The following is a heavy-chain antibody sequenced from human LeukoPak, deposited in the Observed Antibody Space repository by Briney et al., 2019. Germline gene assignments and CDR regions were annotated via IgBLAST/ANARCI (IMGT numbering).Heavy chain of an antibody. D-gene: IGHD2-2*01. V-gene: IGHV4-59*08. CDR3: ARSQYARIWDDFYI. Sequence: PSETLSLTRSVSGASVRSYYWSWLRQPPGKGLEWIGYISYSGSTNYKSSLKSRVTISVDTSKNQFSLRLSSVSAADTAVYYCARSQYARIWDDFYIWGQGTMVTVSS. CDR1: GASVRSYY. CDR2: ISYSGST. J-gene: IGHJ3*02.